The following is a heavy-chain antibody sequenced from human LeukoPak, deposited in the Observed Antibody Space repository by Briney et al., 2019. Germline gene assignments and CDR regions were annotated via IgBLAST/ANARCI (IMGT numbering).Heavy chain of an antibody. V-gene: IGHV1-69*05. J-gene: IGHJ3*02. CDR2: IIPIFGTA. CDR1: GGTFSSYA. D-gene: IGHD4-23*01. CDR3: ARDLGVTRDRLNDAFDI. Sequence: ASVKVSCKASGGTFSSYAISWVRQAPGQGLEWMGGIIPIFGTANYAQKFQGRVTITTDEPTSTAYMELSSLRSEDTAVYYCARDLGVTRDRLNDAFDIWGQGTMVTVSP.